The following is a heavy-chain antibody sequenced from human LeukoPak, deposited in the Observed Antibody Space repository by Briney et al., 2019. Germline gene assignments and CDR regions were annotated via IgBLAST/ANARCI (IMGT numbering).Heavy chain of an antibody. J-gene: IGHJ4*02. Sequence: GGSLRLSCAASGFTFSSYGMHWVRQAPGKGLEGVAVISYDGSNKYYADSVKGRFTISRDNSKNTLYLQINSLRAEDTAVYYCAKDSKPGYSSGWYWGDYWGQGTLVTVSS. CDR3: AKDSKPGYSSGWYWGDY. D-gene: IGHD6-19*01. CDR2: ISYDGSNK. V-gene: IGHV3-30*18. CDR1: GFTFSSYG.